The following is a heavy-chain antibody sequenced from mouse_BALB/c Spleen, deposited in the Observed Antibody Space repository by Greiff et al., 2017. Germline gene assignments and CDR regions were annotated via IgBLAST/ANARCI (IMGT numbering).Heavy chain of an antibody. Sequence: DVQLQESGGDLVKPGGSLKLSCAASGFTFSTYDMSWVRQTPDKRLEWVATISSGGSYTYYPDSVKGRFTISRDNAKNTLYLQMSSLKSEDTAMYYCARRGLDYWGQGTSVTVSS. J-gene: IGHJ4*01. CDR1: GFTFSTYD. CDR3: ARRGLDY. CDR2: ISSGGSYT. V-gene: IGHV5-6*02.